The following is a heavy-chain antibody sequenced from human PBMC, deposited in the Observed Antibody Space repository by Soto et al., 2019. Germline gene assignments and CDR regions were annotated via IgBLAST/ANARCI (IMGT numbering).Heavy chain of an antibody. CDR2: IIPIFGTA. Sequence: SVKVSCKASGGTFSSYAISWVRQAPGQGLEWMGGIIPIFGTANYAQKFQGRVTITADESTSTAYVELSSLRSEDTAVYYCARGRGYSSPNYYSYYGMDVRGKGNTVTASS. V-gene: IGHV1-69*13. D-gene: IGHD6-13*01. J-gene: IGHJ6*04. CDR3: ARGRGYSSPNYYSYYGMDV. CDR1: GGTFSSYA.